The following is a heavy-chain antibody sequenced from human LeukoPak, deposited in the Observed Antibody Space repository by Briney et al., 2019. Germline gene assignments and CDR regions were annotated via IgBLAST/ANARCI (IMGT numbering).Heavy chain of an antibody. D-gene: IGHD5-18*01. CDR3: ARGDLLWLRD. Sequence: SETLSLTCTVSGGSISSHYWSWIRQPPGKGLEWIGYIYYSGSTNYNPSLKSRVTISVDTSKNQFSLKLSSVTAADTAVYYCARGDLLWLRDWGQGTLVTVSS. CDR2: IYYSGST. CDR1: GGSISSHY. J-gene: IGHJ4*02. V-gene: IGHV4-59*11.